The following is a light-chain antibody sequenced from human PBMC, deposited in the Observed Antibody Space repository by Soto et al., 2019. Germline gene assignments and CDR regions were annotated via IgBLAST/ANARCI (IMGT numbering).Light chain of an antibody. Sequence: ENVLTQSPGTLSVSPGEGVTLSCRASQNVCSDYLAWYQLKPGQAPRLIIFGASIRATGIPDRFIGSGSGTDFSLTVSRLEPEDFAVYYCQQYDTSPITFGGGTQVEIK. CDR3: QQYDTSPIT. V-gene: IGKV3-20*01. CDR1: QNVCSDY. J-gene: IGKJ4*01. CDR2: GAS.